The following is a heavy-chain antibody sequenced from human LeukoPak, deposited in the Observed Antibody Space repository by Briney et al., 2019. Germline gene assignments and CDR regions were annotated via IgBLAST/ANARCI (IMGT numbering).Heavy chain of an antibody. CDR2: ISAYNVNT. D-gene: IGHD6-6*01. Sequence: GASVKVSCKASGYTFTSYGISWVRQAPGQGLEWMGWISAYNVNTNYAQKLQGRVTMTTDTSTSTAYMELRSLRSDDTAVYYCAKLGKYTSSPGGAFDMWGHGTMVTVSS. J-gene: IGHJ3*02. CDR1: GYTFTSYG. CDR3: AKLGKYTSSPGGAFDM. V-gene: IGHV1-18*01.